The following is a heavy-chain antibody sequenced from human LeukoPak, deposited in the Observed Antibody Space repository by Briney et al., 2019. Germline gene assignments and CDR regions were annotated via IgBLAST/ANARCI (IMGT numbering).Heavy chain of an antibody. J-gene: IGHJ6*02. CDR3: ARAQGAGLVSYGMDV. D-gene: IGHD1-26*01. V-gene: IGHV1-8*01. CDR1: GYTFASYD. CDR2: MNPNSGNT. Sequence: ASVKVSCKASGYTFASYDINWVRQATGQGLEWMGWMNPNSGNTGYAQKLQGRVTMTRNTSISTAYMELSSLRSEDTAVYYCARAQGAGLVSYGMDVWGQGTTVTVSS.